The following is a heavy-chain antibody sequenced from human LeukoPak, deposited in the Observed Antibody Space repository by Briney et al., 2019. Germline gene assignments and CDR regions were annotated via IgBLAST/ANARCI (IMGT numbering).Heavy chain of an antibody. V-gene: IGHV3-23*01. CDR3: AKYTSGASYRGLDQ. J-gene: IGHJ4*02. D-gene: IGHD3-10*01. CDR1: GLTVSSYG. CDR2: IIGSAVNT. Sequence: PGESLRLSCGASGLTVSSYGMSWVRQAPGKGLEWVSTIIGSAVNTYYADSVKGRFTISRGDSKNTVYLQMNSLRAEDTAVYSCAKYTSGASYRGLDQWGQGTLVTVSS.